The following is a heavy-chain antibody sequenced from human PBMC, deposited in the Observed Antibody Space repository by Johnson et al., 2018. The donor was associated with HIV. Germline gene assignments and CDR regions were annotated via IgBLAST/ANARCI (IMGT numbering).Heavy chain of an antibody. Sequence: QVQLVESGGGLIQPGGSLRLSCAASGFTFDDYAMHWVRQAPGKGLEWVSVIYSGGSTYYADSVKGRFTISRDNSKNTLYLQMNSLRAEDTAVYYCAKDMIQLWFFDAFDIWGQGTMVTVSS. CDR1: GFTFDDYA. D-gene: IGHD5-18*01. V-gene: IGHV3-NL1*01. CDR3: AKDMIQLWFFDAFDI. J-gene: IGHJ3*02. CDR2: IYSGGST.